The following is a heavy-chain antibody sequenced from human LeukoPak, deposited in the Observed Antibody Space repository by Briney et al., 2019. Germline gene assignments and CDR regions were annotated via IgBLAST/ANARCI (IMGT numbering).Heavy chain of an antibody. V-gene: IGHV4-4*02. D-gene: IGHD3-3*01. Sequence: GSLRLSCAASGFTFSSYGMSWVRQAPGKGLEWAGEIFHSGSTNYHPSLESRLTISMDKSENSFSLRLTSLTAADTAVYYCASEFFGARAFQYWGQGILVTVSS. J-gene: IGHJ4*02. CDR2: IFHSGST. CDR3: ASEFFGARAFQY. CDR1: GFTFSSYGM.